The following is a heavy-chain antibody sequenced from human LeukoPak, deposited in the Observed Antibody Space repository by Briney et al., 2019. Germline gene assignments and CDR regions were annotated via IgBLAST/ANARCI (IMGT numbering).Heavy chain of an antibody. Sequence: GASVKVSCKASGYTFTSYGISWARQAPGQGLEWMGWISAYNGNTNYAQKLQGRVTMTTDTSTSTAYMELRSLRSDDTAVYYCARGSPLYYDFWSGYPSLRGYFDYWGQGTLVTVSS. J-gene: IGHJ4*02. V-gene: IGHV1-18*01. CDR3: ARGSPLYYDFWSGYPSLRGYFDY. CDR2: ISAYNGNT. D-gene: IGHD3-3*01. CDR1: GYTFTSYG.